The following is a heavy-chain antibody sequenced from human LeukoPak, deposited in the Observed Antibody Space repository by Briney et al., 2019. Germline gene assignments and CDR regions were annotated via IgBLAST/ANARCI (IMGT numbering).Heavy chain of an antibody. CDR2: IIPIFGTA. CDR1: GGTFSSYA. V-gene: IGHV1-69*13. CDR3: ARAASNGGGVHGYYDYYYGMDV. Sequence: ASVKVSCTASGGTFSSYAISWVRQAPGKGLEWMGGIIPIFGTANYAQKFQGRVTITADESTSTAYMEMSSLRSEDTAVYYCARAASNGGGVHGYYDYYYGMDVWGQGTTVTVSS. J-gene: IGHJ6*02. D-gene: IGHD4-23*01.